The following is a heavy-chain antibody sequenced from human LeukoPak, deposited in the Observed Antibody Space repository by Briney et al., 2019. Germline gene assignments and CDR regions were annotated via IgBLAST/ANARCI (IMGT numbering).Heavy chain of an antibody. CDR1: GFTFSDYS. CDR2: ISSSGSHI. Sequence: NPGGSLRLSCAASGFTFSDYSMNWVRQAPGKGLEWVSSISSSGSHIKYADSVQGRFTISRDNAKNSLFLQMNSLRAEDTAMYYCARVYYWGQGTPVTVSS. CDR3: ARVYY. J-gene: IGHJ4*02. V-gene: IGHV3-21*01.